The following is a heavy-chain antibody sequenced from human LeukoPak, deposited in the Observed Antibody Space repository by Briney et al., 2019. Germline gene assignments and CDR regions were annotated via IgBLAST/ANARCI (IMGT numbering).Heavy chain of an antibody. D-gene: IGHD5-24*01. Sequence: SETLSLTCAVYGGSFSGYYWSWIRQPPGKGLKWIGEINHSGSTNYNPSLKSRVTISLDTSRNQLSLRLSSVTAADTAVYYCARSRDAFGGVVSIWLYWGQGTLVTVSS. CDR2: INHSGST. V-gene: IGHV4-34*01. CDR1: GGSFSGYY. CDR3: ARSRDAFGGVVSIWLY. J-gene: IGHJ4*02.